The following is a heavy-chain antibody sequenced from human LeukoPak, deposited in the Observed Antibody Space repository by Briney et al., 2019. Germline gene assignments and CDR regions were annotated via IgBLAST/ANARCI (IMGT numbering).Heavy chain of an antibody. D-gene: IGHD5-12*01. J-gene: IGHJ4*02. CDR1: GFTFSSYW. CDR3: ARDGSWLRLMDY. Sequence: GGSLRLSCAASGFTFSSYWTSWVRQAPGKGLEWVANIKQDGSEKYYVDSVKGRFTISRDNAKNSLYLQMNSLRAEDTAVYYCARDGSWLRLMDYWGQGTLVTVSS. V-gene: IGHV3-7*01. CDR2: IKQDGSEK.